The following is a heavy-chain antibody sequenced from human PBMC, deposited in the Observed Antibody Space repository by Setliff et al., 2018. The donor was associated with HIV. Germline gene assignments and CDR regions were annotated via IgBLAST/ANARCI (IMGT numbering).Heavy chain of an antibody. V-gene: IGHV4-38-2*01. J-gene: IGHJ5*02. CDR1: GYSINSGFS. Sequence: SATLSLTCAASGYSINSGFSRAWIRQPPGQGPQWIGSICQSGSIYYNPSLQSRVTISVDSSKNQFSLNLFSVTAADTAVYYCARPRRVRSRAWYWFDIWGQGTLVTVSS. CDR3: ARPRRVRSRAWYWFDI. CDR2: ICQSGSI. D-gene: IGHD6-19*01.